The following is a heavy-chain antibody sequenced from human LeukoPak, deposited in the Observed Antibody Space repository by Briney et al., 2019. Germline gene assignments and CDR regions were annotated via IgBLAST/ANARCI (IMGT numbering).Heavy chain of an antibody. Sequence: SETLSLTCTVSGGSINSDSYYWGWIRQPPGKGLEWIGTVYYSGTTYYNPSLKSRVTISVDTSKNQFSLKLSSVTAADMAVYYCARAPSSSWPYYYGMDVWGQGTLVTVSS. D-gene: IGHD6-13*01. CDR2: VYYSGTT. CDR1: GGSINSDSYY. CDR3: ARAPSSSWPYYYGMDV. J-gene: IGHJ6*02. V-gene: IGHV4-39*07.